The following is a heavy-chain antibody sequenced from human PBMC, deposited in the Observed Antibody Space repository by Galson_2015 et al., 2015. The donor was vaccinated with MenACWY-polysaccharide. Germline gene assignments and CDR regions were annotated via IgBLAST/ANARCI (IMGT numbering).Heavy chain of an antibody. CDR3: AKGGREVDNWLDP. J-gene: IGHJ5*02. V-gene: IGHV3-23*01. CDR2: ITDSGSST. Sequence: PRLSCAVSGFTFSSYVLSWVRPAPGRGLEWVSSITDSGSSTYYVDSVKGRFTISRDNSKNTLFLQMNSLRADDTAVYYCAKGGREVDNWLDPWGQGALVTVSS. D-gene: IGHD1-26*01. CDR1: GFTFSSYV.